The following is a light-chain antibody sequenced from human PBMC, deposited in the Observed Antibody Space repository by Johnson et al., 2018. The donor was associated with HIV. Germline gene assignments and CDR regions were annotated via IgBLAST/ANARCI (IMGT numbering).Light chain of an antibody. Sequence: QSVLTQPPSVSAAPGQTVTISCSGSSSNVGLNYVSWYQQLPGTAPKLLIYQHNKRPSGIPDRFSGSKSGTSATLGITGLPTWDEADYYCGTWDSSLTTSYVFGTGTEVVVV. V-gene: IGLV1-51*02. CDR1: SSNVGLNY. CDR2: QHN. CDR3: GTWDSSLTTSYV. J-gene: IGLJ1*01.